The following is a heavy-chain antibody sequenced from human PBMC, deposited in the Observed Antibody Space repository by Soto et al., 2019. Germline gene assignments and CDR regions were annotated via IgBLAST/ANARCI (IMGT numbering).Heavy chain of an antibody. D-gene: IGHD6-19*01. CDR1: GGSFSGYY. CDR2: INHSGST. CDR3: ARGRSSGWPIRVPDAFDI. J-gene: IGHJ3*02. V-gene: IGHV4-34*01. Sequence: SETLSLTCAVYGGSFSGYYWSWIRQPPGKGLEWIGEINHSGSTNYNPSLKSRVTISVDTSKNQFSLKLSSVTAADTAVYYCARGRSSGWPIRVPDAFDIWGQGKMVTVSS.